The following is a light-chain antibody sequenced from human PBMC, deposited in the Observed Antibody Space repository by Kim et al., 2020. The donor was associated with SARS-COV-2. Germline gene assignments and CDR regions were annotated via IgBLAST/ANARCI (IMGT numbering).Light chain of an antibody. J-gene: IGLJ3*02. CDR2: RNN. CDR1: SNNVGHQG. V-gene: IGLV10-54*01. Sequence: QAGLTQPPSVSKGLRQTATLTCTGNSNNVGHQGAAWLQQHQGHPPKLLSYRNNNRPSGVSERLSASRSGNTASLTITGLQPEDEADYYCSAWDNSLSAWVFGGGTQLTVL. CDR3: SAWDNSLSAWV.